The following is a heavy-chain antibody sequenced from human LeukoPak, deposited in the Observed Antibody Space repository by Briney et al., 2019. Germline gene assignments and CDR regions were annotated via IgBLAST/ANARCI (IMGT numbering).Heavy chain of an antibody. Sequence: PGRSLRLSCAASGFTFCTYGMHWVRQAPGKGLEWVAVISYDGSNKYYADSVKGRFTVSRDNSKNTLYLQMDSLRADDTAMYYCLVTCYGAIYWGQGTLVTVSP. CDR3: LVTCYGAIY. J-gene: IGHJ4*02. CDR2: ISYDGSNK. CDR1: GFTFCTYG. D-gene: IGHD4/OR15-4a*01. V-gene: IGHV3-30*03.